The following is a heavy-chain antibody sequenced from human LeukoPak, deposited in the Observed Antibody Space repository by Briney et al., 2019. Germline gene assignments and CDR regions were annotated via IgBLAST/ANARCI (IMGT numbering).Heavy chain of an antibody. CDR2: ISYDGSYM. D-gene: IGHD1-26*01. J-gene: IGHJ4*02. V-gene: IGHV3-30*04. Sequence: GGSLRLSCVASGFTFSSYAMHWVRQAPGKGLEWVAVISYDGSYMSYADSVKGRFTISRDNSKNTLYLQMNSLRAEDTAVYYCAKSRSGSPHSFDYWGQGTLVTVSS. CDR1: GFTFSSYA. CDR3: AKSRSGSPHSFDY.